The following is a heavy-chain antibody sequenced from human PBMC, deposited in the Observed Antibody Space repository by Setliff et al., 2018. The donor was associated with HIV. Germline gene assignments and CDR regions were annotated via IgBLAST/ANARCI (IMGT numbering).Heavy chain of an antibody. CDR1: GDSISSSSFY. CDR2: IYYSGST. V-gene: IGHV4-39*01. CDR3: ARRGAYGYDYFDY. J-gene: IGHJ4*02. D-gene: IGHD5-12*01. Sequence: SETLSLTCTVSGDSISSSSFYWGWIRQPPGKGLECIGTIYYSGSTHYNPSLKSRVTISVDTSKNQFSLKLTSVTAADTAVYYCARRGAYGYDYFDYWGPGILVTVSS.